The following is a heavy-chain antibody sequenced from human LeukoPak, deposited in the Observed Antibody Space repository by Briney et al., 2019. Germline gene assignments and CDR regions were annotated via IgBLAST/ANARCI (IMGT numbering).Heavy chain of an antibody. Sequence: PGRSLRLSCAASGFTFNNYGMHWVRQAPGNGLEWVAVIWYDGRSKYYADSVKGRFTISRDNSKDTLYLQMNSLRAEDTAVYYCARDQSIREGSYYIILDYWGQGTLVTVSS. J-gene: IGHJ4*02. V-gene: IGHV3-33*01. CDR3: ARDQSIREGSYYIILDY. CDR1: GFTFNNYG. D-gene: IGHD1-26*01. CDR2: IWYDGRSK.